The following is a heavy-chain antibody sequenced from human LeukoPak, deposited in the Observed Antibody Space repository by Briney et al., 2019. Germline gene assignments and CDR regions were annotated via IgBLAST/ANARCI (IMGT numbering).Heavy chain of an antibody. V-gene: IGHV4-39*01. J-gene: IGHJ4*02. CDR1: GGSISSSSYY. CDR3: ARQPATTAPDFDY. D-gene: IGHD5-24*01. CDR2: IYYSGST. Sequence: KSSETLSLTCTVSGGSISSSSYYWGWIRQPPGKGLEWIGSIYYSGSTYYNPSLKSRVTISVDTSKNQFSLKLSSVTAADTAVYYCARQPATTAPDFDYWGQGTLVTVSS.